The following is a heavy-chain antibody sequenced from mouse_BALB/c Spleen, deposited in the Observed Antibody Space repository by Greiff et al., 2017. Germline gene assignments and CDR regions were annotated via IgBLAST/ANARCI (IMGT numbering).Heavy chain of an antibody. CDR1: GFAFSSYA. CDR3: ERHLLRFDY. V-gene: IGHV5-12-1*01. Sequence: EVHLVESGGGLVKPGGSLKLSCAASGFAFSSYAMSWVRQTPEKRLEWVAYISSGGGSTYYPDTVKGRCTISRDNAKNTLSRQMSSLKSEDTAMYYCERHLLRFDYWGQGTTLTVAS. D-gene: IGHD1-1*01. J-gene: IGHJ2*01. CDR2: ISSGGGST.